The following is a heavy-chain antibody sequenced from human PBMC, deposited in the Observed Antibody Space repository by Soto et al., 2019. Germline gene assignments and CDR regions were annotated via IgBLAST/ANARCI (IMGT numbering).Heavy chain of an antibody. V-gene: IGHV4-59*01. CDR2: IYYSGST. D-gene: IGHD2-15*01. Sequence: SETLSLTCTVSGDSIRGYYWSWIRQPPGKGLEWIGYIYYSGSTNYNPSLKSRVNISVDTSKNQFSLKLNSVSAADTAVYYCARVGGPQYYYYGMDVWGQGTTVTVSS. CDR1: GDSIRGYY. CDR3: ARVGGPQYYYYGMDV. J-gene: IGHJ6*02.